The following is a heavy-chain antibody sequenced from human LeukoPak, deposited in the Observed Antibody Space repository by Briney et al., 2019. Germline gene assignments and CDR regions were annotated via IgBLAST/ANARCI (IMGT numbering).Heavy chain of an antibody. CDR2: ISVSGGST. Sequence: GGSLRLSCAASGFTFSSYAMSSVRQAPRKGLGWVSAISVSGGSTSSADPAKGRSTISRDNSRNTLYLQMTSLRAEDTAVYDCAKVDPTAEYDYWGQGTLVTVSS. J-gene: IGHJ4*02. D-gene: IGHD7-27*01. V-gene: IGHV3-23*01. CDR3: AKVDPTAEYDY. CDR1: GFTFSSYA.